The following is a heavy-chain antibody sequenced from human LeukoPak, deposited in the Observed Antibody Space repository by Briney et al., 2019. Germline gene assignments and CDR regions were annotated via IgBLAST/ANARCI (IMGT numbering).Heavy chain of an antibody. V-gene: IGHV1-18*01. J-gene: IGHJ4*02. CDR3: ARDEVPAAITDY. D-gene: IGHD2-2*01. Sequence: GATVKVLCKASGYPFTRYGIRWVRQASGQGREWMGWISAYNGNTNYAQKLQGRVTMTTETSTSTAYMELRSLRSDDTAVYYCARDEVPAAITDYWGQGTLVTVSS. CDR2: ISAYNGNT. CDR1: GYPFTRYG.